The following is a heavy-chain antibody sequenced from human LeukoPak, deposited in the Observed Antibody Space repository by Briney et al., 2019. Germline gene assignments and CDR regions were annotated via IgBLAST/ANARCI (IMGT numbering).Heavy chain of an antibody. J-gene: IGHJ5*02. V-gene: IGHV4-34*01. CDR3: ARQGGFAPNWFDP. CDR1: GGSFSGYY. CDR2: INHSGST. Sequence: PSETLSLTCAVYGGSFSGYYWSWIRQPPGKGLEWIGEINHSGSTNYNPSLKSRVTISVDTSKNQFSLKLSSVTAADTAVYYCARQGGFAPNWFDPWGQGTLVTVSS. D-gene: IGHD5-12*01.